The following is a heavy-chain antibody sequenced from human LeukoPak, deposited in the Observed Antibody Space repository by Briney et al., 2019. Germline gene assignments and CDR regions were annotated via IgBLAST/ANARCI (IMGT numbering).Heavy chain of an antibody. D-gene: IGHD3-10*01. CDR3: ARDGTLWFGESYAFDI. Sequence: SETLSLTCTVSGGSISSYYWSWIRQPAGKGLEWIGRIYTSGSTNYNPSLKSRVTMSVDTSKNQFSLKLSSVTAADTAVYYCARDGTLWFGESYAFDIWGQGTMVTVSS. CDR2: IYTSGST. CDR1: GGSISSYY. J-gene: IGHJ3*02. V-gene: IGHV4-4*07.